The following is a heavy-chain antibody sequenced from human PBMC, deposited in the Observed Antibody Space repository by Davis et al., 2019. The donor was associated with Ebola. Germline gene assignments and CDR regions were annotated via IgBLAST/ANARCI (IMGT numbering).Heavy chain of an antibody. D-gene: IGHD5-18*01. J-gene: IGHJ4*02. V-gene: IGHV3-30*04. CDR2: IWYDGSNK. CDR3: ARTGYSYSLFDY. Sequence: GESLKISCSASGMTFSTSAMHWVRQSSGKGLEWVAVIWYDGSNKYYADSVKGRFTISRDNSKNTLYLQMNSLRAEDTAVYYCARTGYSYSLFDYWGQGTLVTVSS. CDR1: GMTFSTSA.